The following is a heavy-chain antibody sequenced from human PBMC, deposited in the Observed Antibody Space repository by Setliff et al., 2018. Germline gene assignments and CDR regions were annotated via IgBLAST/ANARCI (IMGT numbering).Heavy chain of an antibody. CDR2: IYTSGST. D-gene: IGHD3-3*01. Sequence: SETLSLTCSVSGDSINSGTYYWSWFRQSAGKGLEWIGRIYTSGSTNYNPSLKSRVTISVDTSKNQFSLKLSSVTAADTAVYYCAREQSNYDFWSGYYGSYYYYMDVWGKGTTVTVSS. V-gene: IGHV4-61*02. J-gene: IGHJ6*03. CDR3: AREQSNYDFWSGYYGSYYYYMDV. CDR1: GDSINSGTYY.